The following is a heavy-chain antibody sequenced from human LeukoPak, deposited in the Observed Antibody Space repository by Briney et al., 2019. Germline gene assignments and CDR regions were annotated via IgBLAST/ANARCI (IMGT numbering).Heavy chain of an antibody. CDR2: IKSKTNGETT. J-gene: IGHJ6*03. CDR3: TTKEGIWFGEFSQGYYYMDV. CDR1: GFTFSNAW. Sequence: WGSLRLTCAASGFTFSNAWMSWVRQAPGKGLEWFGRIKSKTNGETTDYAAPVKGRFTISRDDSKNTLYLQMNSLKTEDTAVYYCTTKEGIWFGEFSQGYYYMDVWGKGTTVTISS. D-gene: IGHD3-10*01. V-gene: IGHV3-15*01.